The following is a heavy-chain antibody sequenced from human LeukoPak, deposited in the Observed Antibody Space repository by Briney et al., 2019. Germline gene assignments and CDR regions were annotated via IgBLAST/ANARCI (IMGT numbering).Heavy chain of an antibody. Sequence: PSETLSLTCSVSGGSISTYYWSGIRQPAGRGLEWIGRIYTSGGTNYNPSLKSRVTMSVDTSKNQFSLRMTSVTAADTALYWCARVQLPATKGAFDIWGQGTMVTVPS. CDR1: GGSISTYY. D-gene: IGHD2-2*01. V-gene: IGHV4-4*07. CDR3: ARVQLPATKGAFDI. J-gene: IGHJ3*02. CDR2: IYTSGGT.